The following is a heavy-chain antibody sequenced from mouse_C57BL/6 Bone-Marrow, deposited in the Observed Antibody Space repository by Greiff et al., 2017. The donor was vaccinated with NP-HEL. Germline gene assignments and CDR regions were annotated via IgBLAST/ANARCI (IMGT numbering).Heavy chain of an antibody. D-gene: IGHD2-4*01. J-gene: IGHJ4*01. Sequence: EVQLMESGGGLVQPGGSLSLSCAASGFTFTDYYMSWVRQPPGKALEWLVFIRNKANGYTTEYSATVKGRFTISRDNSQSILYLQMNALIAEDSATYYCARSIYYDYADDPFYAMDYWGQGTSVTVSA. V-gene: IGHV7-3*01. CDR3: ARSIYYDYADDPFYAMDY. CDR1: GFTFTDYY. CDR2: IRNKANGYTT.